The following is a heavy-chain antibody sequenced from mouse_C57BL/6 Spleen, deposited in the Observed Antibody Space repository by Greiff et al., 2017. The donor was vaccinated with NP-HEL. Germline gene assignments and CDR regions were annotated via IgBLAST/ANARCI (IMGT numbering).Heavy chain of an antibody. CDR3: VRPAGTAWFAY. CDR1: GFSFNTYA. V-gene: IGHV10-1*01. J-gene: IGHJ3*01. D-gene: IGHD3-3*01. Sequence: DVMLVESGGGLVQPKGSLKLSCAASGFSFNTYAMNWVRQAPGKGLEWVARIRSKSNNYATYYADSVKDRFTISRDDSESMLYLQMNNLKTEDTAMYYCVRPAGTAWFAYWGQGTLVTVSA. CDR2: IRSKSNNYAT.